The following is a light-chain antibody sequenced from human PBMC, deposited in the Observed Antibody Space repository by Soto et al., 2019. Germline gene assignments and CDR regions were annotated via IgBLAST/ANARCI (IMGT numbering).Light chain of an antibody. V-gene: IGKV3-15*01. CDR2: GAS. CDR3: QQYKNWPLT. J-gene: IGKJ5*01. Sequence: EVVLTQSPVTLSLSPGERATLSFRASQSVSSYLAWYQQKPGQAPRLLIYGASTRATGTPARFSGSGSGREFTLTISSLQSEDFAVYYCQQYKNWPLTFGQGTRLEIK. CDR1: QSVSSY.